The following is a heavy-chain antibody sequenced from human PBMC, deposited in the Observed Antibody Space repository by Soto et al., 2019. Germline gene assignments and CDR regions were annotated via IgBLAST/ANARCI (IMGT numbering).Heavy chain of an antibody. J-gene: IGHJ5*02. CDR2: IYYSGST. D-gene: IGHD4-17*01. CDR3: ARHPYGGNSWNWCDP. CDR1: GGSISSSSYY. Sequence: QLQLQESGPGLVKPSETLSLTCTVSGGSISSSSYYWGWIRQPPGKGLEWIGSIYYSGSTYYNPSLKSRVTISVYTSKNQFSLKLSSVTAADTAVYYCARHPYGGNSWNWCDPWGQGTLVTVSS. V-gene: IGHV4-39*01.